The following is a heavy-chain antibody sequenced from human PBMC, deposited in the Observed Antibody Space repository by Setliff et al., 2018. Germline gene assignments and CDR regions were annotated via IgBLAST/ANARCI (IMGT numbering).Heavy chain of an antibody. CDR1: GYTFTNYG. Sequence: ASVKVSCKASGYTFTNYGITWVRQAPEQGLEWMGRINLNTGNIFYAQEFQGRVTLTRDTSISTAYMELTGLRYDDTAIYYCARDTLTLGDITLFDYWGQGTLVTVSS. CDR3: ARDTLTLGDITLFDY. D-gene: IGHD3-16*01. J-gene: IGHJ4*02. CDR2: INLNTGNI. V-gene: IGHV1-8*01.